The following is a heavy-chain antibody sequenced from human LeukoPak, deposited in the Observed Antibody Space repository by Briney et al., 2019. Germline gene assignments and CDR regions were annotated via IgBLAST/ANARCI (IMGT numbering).Heavy chain of an antibody. J-gene: IGHJ4*02. V-gene: IGHV3-15*01. CDR3: TTENKYYDILTGYYTFDY. D-gene: IGHD3-9*01. CDR2: IKSKTDGGTT. Sequence: GGSLRLSCEASGFTFSGYAVSWVRQAPGKGLEWVGRIKSKTDGGTTDYAAPVKGRFTISRDDSKNTLYLQMNSLRTEDTAVYYCTTENKYYDILTGYYTFDYWGQGTLVTVSS. CDR1: GFTFSGYA.